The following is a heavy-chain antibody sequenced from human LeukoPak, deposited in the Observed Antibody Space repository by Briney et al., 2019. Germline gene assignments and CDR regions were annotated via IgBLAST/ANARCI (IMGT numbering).Heavy chain of an antibody. D-gene: IGHD6-6*01. V-gene: IGHV3-21*01. Sequence: PGGSLRLSCAASGFTFNTFGLNWVRQLPGKGLQWVSSISPSSSYIYYEDSVKGRFTISRDNAKNSLYLQMNSLRAEDTAVYYCARDFWGSIAAQAEQYYFDYWGQGTLVTVSS. CDR2: ISPSSSYI. CDR3: ARDFWGSIAAQAEQYYFDY. CDR1: GFTFNTFG. J-gene: IGHJ4*02.